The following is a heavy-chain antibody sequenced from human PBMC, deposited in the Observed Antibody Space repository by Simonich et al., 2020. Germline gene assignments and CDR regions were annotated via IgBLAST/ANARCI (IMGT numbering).Heavy chain of an antibody. CDR1: GFTFSSYW. Sequence: EVQLVESGGGLVQPGGSLRLSCAASGFTFSSYWMSWVRRAPGKGLEWVANIKKNESEKYYVDSVKGRFTISRDNAKNSLYLQMNSLRAEDTAVYYCARDREVYGSGSYYNYWGQGTLVTVSS. V-gene: IGHV3-7*01. CDR3: ARDREVYGSGSYYNY. J-gene: IGHJ4*02. D-gene: IGHD3-10*01. CDR2: IKKNESEK.